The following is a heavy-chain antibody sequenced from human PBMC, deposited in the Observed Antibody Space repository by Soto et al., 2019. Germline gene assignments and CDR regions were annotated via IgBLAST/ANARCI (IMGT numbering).Heavy chain of an antibody. CDR2: MNPNTGNS. D-gene: IGHD1-1*01. Sequence: GASVKVSCKASGYTFTSYDIYWVRQATGQGLEWMGWMNPNTGNSGYAQKFQGRVTVTSDTPINTVYMELSSVRSENTAAYYCARLAETNGGNGFGAEKYYFDIWGQGALVTSPQ. CDR1: GYTFTSYD. V-gene: IGHV1-8*01. J-gene: IGHJ4*02. CDR3: ARLAETNGGNGFGAEKYYFDI.